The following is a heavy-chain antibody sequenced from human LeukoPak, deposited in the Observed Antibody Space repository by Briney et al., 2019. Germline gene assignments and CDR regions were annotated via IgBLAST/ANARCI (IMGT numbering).Heavy chain of an antibody. Sequence: GGSLRLSCAASGFTFSSYWMHWVRQAPGKGLVWVSRIKSDGSNTNYADSVKGRFTISRDNAKNTLYLQMNSLRAEDTAVYYCARAILTPGGATVTRYFDYWGQGILVTVSS. CDR2: IKSDGSNT. V-gene: IGHV3-74*01. J-gene: IGHJ4*02. CDR1: GFTFSSYW. D-gene: IGHD4-17*01. CDR3: ARAILTPGGATVTRYFDY.